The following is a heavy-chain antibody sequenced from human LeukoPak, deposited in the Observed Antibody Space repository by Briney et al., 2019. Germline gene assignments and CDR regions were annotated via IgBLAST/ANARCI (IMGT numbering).Heavy chain of an antibody. V-gene: IGHV1-3*01. D-gene: IGHD3-3*02. J-gene: IGHJ4*02. CDR3: ARGHFWGEHMGG. CDR2: INAGNGNT. Sequence: ASVKVSCKASGNTFTSYAMHWVRQAPGQRLEWMGWINAGNGNTKYSQKFQGRVTITRDTSASTAYMELSSLRSEDTAVYYCARGHFWGEHMGGWGQGTLVTVSS. CDR1: GNTFTSYA.